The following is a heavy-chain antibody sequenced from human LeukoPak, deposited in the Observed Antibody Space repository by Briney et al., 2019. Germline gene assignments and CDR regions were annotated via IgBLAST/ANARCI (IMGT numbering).Heavy chain of an antibody. CDR2: IYPDDSDT. J-gene: IGHJ4*02. CDR3: ARLGPSNKYADYYFFDY. Sequence: GESLKISCKGSGYSFTNHWIGWVRQMPGKGLEGMGIIYPDDSDTRYNPSFEGQVTISADKSINTAYLHWSSLQASDTAMYYCARLGPSNKYADYYFFDYWGQATLVTVSS. V-gene: IGHV5-51*01. D-gene: IGHD2/OR15-2a*01. CDR1: GYSFTNHW.